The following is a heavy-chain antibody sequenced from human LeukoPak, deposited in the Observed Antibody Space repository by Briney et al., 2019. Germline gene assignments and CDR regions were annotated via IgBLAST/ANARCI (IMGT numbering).Heavy chain of an antibody. D-gene: IGHD1-26*01. J-gene: IGHJ6*03. CDR2: IRYDGSNK. Sequence: AGGSLRLSCAASGFTFSSYGMHWVRQAPGKGLEWVAFIRYDGSNKYYADSVKGRFTISRDNSKNTLYLQMNSLRAEDTAVYYCASVKWGAPPVKASSYYYYYYMDVWGKGTTVTVSS. CDR3: ASVKWGAPPVKASSYYYYYYMDV. CDR1: GFTFSSYG. V-gene: IGHV3-30*02.